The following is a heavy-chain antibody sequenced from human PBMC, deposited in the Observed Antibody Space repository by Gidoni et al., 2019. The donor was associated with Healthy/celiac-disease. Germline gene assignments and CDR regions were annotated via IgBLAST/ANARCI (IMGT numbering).Heavy chain of an antibody. D-gene: IGHD3-22*01. J-gene: IGHJ6*02. CDR1: GFTFSSYW. CDR2: IKQDGSEK. Sequence: EVQLVESGGGLVQPGGSLRLSCAASGFTFSSYWMSWVRQAPGKGLEWVANIKQDGSEKYYVDSVKGRFTISRDNAKNSLYLQMNSLRAEDTAVYYCARRRVDSSVTSFFYYYYYGMDVWGQGTTVTVSS. CDR3: ARRRVDSSVTSFFYYYYYGMDV. V-gene: IGHV3-7*01.